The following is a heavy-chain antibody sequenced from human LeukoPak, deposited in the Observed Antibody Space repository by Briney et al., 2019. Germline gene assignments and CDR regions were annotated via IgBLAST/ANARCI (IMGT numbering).Heavy chain of an antibody. CDR2: IIPIFGTA. CDR1: GGTFSSYA. D-gene: IGHD3-3*01. Sequence: SVKVSCKASGGTFSSYAISWVRQAPGQGLEWMGGIIPIFGTANYAQKFQGRVTITTDESTSTAYMELSSLRSEDTAVYYCASTPLLTPRNPATKNPRWSGYYALYWGQGTLVTVSS. J-gene: IGHJ4*02. CDR3: ASTPLLTPRNPATKNPRWSGYYALY. V-gene: IGHV1-69*05.